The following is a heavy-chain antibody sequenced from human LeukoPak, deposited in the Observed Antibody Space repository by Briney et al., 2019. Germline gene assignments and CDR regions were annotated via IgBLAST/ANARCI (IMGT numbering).Heavy chain of an antibody. V-gene: IGHV4-4*02. CDR3: AREGSSWFYGMDV. J-gene: IGHJ6*02. CDR2: IFHSGST. Sequence: PSGTLSLTCAVSGASISSSNWWSWVRQPPGKGLEWIGEIFHSGSTNYNPSLKSRVAISVDKSKNQFSLKLSSVIAADTAVYYCAREGSSWFYGMDVWGQGTTVTVSS. CDR1: GASISSSNW. D-gene: IGHD6-13*01.